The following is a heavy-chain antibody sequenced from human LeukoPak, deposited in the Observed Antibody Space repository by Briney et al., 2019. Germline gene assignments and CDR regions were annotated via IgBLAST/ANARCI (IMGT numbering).Heavy chain of an antibody. J-gene: IGHJ4*02. CDR2: IKQDGSEK. CDR1: GFTFSSYW. CDR3: ARDRRMDYYDSSGYGFDY. D-gene: IGHD3-22*01. Sequence: GGSLRLSCAASGFTFSSYWMSWVRQAPGKGLEWVANIKQDGSEKYYVDSVKGRFTISRDNAKNSLYLQMNSLRAEDTAVYYCARDRRMDYYDSSGYGFDYWGQGTLVTVSS. V-gene: IGHV3-7*01.